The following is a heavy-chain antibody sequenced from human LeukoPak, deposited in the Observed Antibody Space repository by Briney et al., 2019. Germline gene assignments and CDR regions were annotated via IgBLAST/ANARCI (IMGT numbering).Heavy chain of an antibody. Sequence: GGSLRLSCAASGFTFSSYAMSWVRQAPGKGLEWVSAISGSGGSTYYADSVKGRFTISRDNSKNTLYLQMNSLRAEDTAVYYCARGGLDFWSGYPSYYFDYWGQGTLVTVSS. J-gene: IGHJ4*02. CDR1: GFTFSSYA. V-gene: IGHV3-23*01. D-gene: IGHD3-3*01. CDR2: ISGSGGST. CDR3: ARGGLDFWSGYPSYYFDY.